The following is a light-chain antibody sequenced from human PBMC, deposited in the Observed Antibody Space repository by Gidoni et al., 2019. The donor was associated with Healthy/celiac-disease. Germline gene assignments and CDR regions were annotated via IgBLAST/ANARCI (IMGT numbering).Light chain of an antibody. CDR1: NIGSKS. V-gene: IGLV3-21*03. CDR2: DAS. CDR3: QVWDSSSDHVV. Sequence: SYVLTQPPPVSVAPGKTARITCGRNNIGSKSVHWSQQKQGQAPVLVVYDASDRPSGIPDLFSGANSANTATLTSGRVEAGDEADYYCQVWDSSSDHVVFGGGTKLTVL. J-gene: IGLJ2*01.